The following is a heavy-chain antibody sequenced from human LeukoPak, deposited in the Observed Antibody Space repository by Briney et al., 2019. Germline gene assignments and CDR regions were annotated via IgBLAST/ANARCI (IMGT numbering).Heavy chain of an antibody. CDR3: ARVREMTTMSDAFDI. V-gene: IGHV3-21*01. J-gene: IGHJ3*02. Sequence: GGSLRLSCAASGFTFSSCSMNWVRQAPGKGLEWVSSSSRSSSYIYYADSMKGRFTISRDNAKNSLYLQMNSLRAEDTAVYYCARVREMTTMSDAFDIWGQGTMVTVSS. CDR2: SSRSSSYI. D-gene: IGHD5-24*01. CDR1: GFTFSSCS.